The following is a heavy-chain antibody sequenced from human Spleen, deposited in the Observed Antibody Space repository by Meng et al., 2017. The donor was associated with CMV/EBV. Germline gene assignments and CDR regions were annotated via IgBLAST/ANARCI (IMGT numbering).Heavy chain of an antibody. CDR1: GFSFSTFG. V-gene: IGHV3-48*03. CDR3: ARLNIVATYYYGMDV. Sequence: GGSLRLSCAASGFSFSTFGMNWVRQAPGKGLEWVSHISGSGNTIYYADSVKGRFTISRDNAKNSLFLQMNSLRVEDTAVYYCARLNIVATYYYGMDVWGQGTTVTVSS. J-gene: IGHJ6*02. D-gene: IGHD2/OR15-2a*01. CDR2: ISGSGNTI.